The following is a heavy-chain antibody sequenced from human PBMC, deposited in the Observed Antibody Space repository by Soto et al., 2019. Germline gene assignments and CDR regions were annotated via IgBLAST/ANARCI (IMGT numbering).Heavy chain of an antibody. CDR1: GGSFSGYY. Sequence: QVQLQQWGAGLLKPSETLSLTCGVSGGSFSGYYWTWIRQSPGKGLEWIAEINHRGTTNYNPSLESRVTISMDTSKNQSSLSLRFVTAADTAVFYCARGPFNHGLATWGLDVWGQGTTVTVSS. J-gene: IGHJ6*02. D-gene: IGHD3-9*01. V-gene: IGHV4-34*01. CDR2: INHRGTT. CDR3: ARGPFNHGLATWGLDV.